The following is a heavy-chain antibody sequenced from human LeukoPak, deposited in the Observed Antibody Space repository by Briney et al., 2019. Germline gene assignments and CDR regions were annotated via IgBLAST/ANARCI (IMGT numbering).Heavy chain of an antibody. J-gene: IGHJ5*02. D-gene: IGHD2-21*02. Sequence: GGSLRLSCAASGFTFSKVWMTWVRQAPGKGLEWVGRIRSKTDGGGSEYAAPVKGRFSISRDDSNNTLYLEMISLKAEDTAIYYCTTDVNRFMVTASSWGQGTLVTVSS. V-gene: IGHV3-15*01. CDR3: TTDVNRFMVTASS. CDR1: GFTFSKVW. CDR2: IRSKTDGGGS.